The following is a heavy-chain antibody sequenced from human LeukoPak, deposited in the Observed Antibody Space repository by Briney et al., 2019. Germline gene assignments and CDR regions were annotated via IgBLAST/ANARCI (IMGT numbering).Heavy chain of an antibody. Sequence: ASVKVSCKASGYTFTSYYMHWVRQAPGQGLEWMGIINPSGGSTNYAQKLQGRVTMTTDTSTSTAYMGLRSLRSDDTAVYYCARSSGIVGATTPFDYWGQGTLVTVSS. CDR1: GYTFTSYY. CDR2: INPSGGST. D-gene: IGHD1-26*01. J-gene: IGHJ4*02. CDR3: ARSSGIVGATTPFDY. V-gene: IGHV1-46*01.